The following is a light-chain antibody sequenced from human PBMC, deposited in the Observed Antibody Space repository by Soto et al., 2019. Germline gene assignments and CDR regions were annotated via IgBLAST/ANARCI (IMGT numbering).Light chain of an antibody. Sequence: QSALTQPASVSGSPGQSIAISCIGTSSDIGAYNYVSWYQQHPGKAPKLIIYDVGNRPSGVSNRFSGSKSGNTASLTISGLQAEDAADYFCSSYTTSSTWVFGGRTQLTVL. V-gene: IGLV2-14*03. J-gene: IGLJ3*02. CDR3: SSYTTSSTWV. CDR2: DVG. CDR1: SSDIGAYNY.